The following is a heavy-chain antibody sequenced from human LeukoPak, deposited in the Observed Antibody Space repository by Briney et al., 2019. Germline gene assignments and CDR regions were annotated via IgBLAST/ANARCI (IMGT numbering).Heavy chain of an antibody. Sequence: SVKVSCKASGYTFTSYYMHWVRQAPGQGLEWMGRIIPILGIANYAQKFQGRVTITADKSTSTAYMELSSLRSEDTAVYYCATAVVTHAQMDDWGQGTLVTVSS. V-gene: IGHV1-69*02. J-gene: IGHJ4*02. CDR3: ATAVVTHAQMDD. D-gene: IGHD4-23*01. CDR1: GYTFTSYY. CDR2: IIPILGIA.